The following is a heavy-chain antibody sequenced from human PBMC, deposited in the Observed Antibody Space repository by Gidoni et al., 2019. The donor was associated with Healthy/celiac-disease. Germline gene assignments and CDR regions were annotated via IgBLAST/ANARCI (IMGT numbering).Heavy chain of an antibody. CDR1: GFTFSSYA. Sequence: EVQLVVSGGGLVQPGGSLRLSCSASGFTFSSYAMHWVRQAPGKGLEYVSAISSNGGSTYYADSVKGRFTISRDNSKNTLYLQMSSLRAEDTAVYYCVKGSSYYDSSPDYWGQGTLVTVSS. J-gene: IGHJ4*02. V-gene: IGHV3-64D*06. CDR3: VKGSSYYDSSPDY. CDR2: ISSNGGST. D-gene: IGHD3-22*01.